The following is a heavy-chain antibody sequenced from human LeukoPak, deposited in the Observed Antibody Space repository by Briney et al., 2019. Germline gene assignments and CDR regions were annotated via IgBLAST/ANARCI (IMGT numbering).Heavy chain of an antibody. CDR3: APSSPRLGYYFDL. J-gene: IGHJ4*02. Sequence: AGRSLRLSCAASGFTFSSYAMHWVRQAPGKGLEWVAVISYDGSNKYYADSVKGRFTNSRDSSKNTLYLQMNSLRAEDTAVYYCAPSSPRLGYYFDLWGQGKLDPVSS. D-gene: IGHD2-2*01. CDR1: GFTFSSYA. CDR2: ISYDGSNK. V-gene: IGHV3-30*04.